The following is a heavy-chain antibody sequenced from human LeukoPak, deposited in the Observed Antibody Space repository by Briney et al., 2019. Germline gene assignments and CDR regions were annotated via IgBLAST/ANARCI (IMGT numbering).Heavy chain of an antibody. CDR3: ARVGPYSGSYYDY. CDR2: INPNSGGT. CDR1: GYTFTGYY. J-gene: IGHJ4*02. D-gene: IGHD1-26*01. V-gene: IGHV1-2*02. Sequence: ASVKVSCKASGYTFTGYYMHWVRRAPGQGLEWMGWINPNSGGTNYAQKFQGRVTMARDTSISTAYMELSRLRSDDTAVYYCARVGPYSGSYYDYWGQGTLVTVSS.